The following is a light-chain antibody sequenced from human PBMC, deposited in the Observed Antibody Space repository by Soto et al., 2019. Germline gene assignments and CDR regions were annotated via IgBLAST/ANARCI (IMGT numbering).Light chain of an antibody. CDR3: QQYGSSPPIS. J-gene: IGKJ5*01. CDR1: QSVSSSS. Sequence: EIVLTQSPGTLSLSPGERATLSCRASQSVSSSSLAWYQQKPGQAPRLLIYGASSRATGIPDRFSGSGSVTDFTLTISRLEPEDFAVYYCQQYGSSPPISFGKGTRLQIK. V-gene: IGKV3-20*01. CDR2: GAS.